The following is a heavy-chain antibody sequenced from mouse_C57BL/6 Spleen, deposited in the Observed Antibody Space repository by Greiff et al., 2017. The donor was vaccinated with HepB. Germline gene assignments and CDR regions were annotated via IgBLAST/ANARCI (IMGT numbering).Heavy chain of an antibody. CDR2: ISSGGDYI. CDR1: GFTFSSYA. CDR3: TRGGHYYGSSPDAMDY. D-gene: IGHD1-1*01. V-gene: IGHV5-9-1*02. Sequence: EVHLVESGEGLVKPGGSLKLSCAASGFTFSSYAMSWVRQTPEKRLEWVAYISSGGDYIYYADTVKGRFTISRDNARNTLYLQMSSLKSEDTAMYYCTRGGHYYGSSPDAMDYWGQGTSVTVSS. J-gene: IGHJ4*01.